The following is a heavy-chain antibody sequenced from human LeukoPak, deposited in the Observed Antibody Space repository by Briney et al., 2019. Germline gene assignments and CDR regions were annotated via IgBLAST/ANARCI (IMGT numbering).Heavy chain of an antibody. CDR3: ARDLLLWFGELSGDSDY. D-gene: IGHD3-10*01. V-gene: IGHV3-33*08. CDR1: GFTFSSYG. CDR2: IWYDGSHK. Sequence: PGGSLRLSCAVSGFTFSSYGMHWVRQAPGKGLEWVAVIWYDGSHKYYADSVKGRFTISRDNSKNTLHLQMNSLRAEDTAVYYCARDLLLWFGELSGDSDYWGQGTLVTVSS. J-gene: IGHJ4*02.